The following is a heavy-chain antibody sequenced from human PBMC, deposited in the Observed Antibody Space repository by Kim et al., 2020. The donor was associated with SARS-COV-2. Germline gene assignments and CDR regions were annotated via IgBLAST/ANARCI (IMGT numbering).Heavy chain of an antibody. J-gene: IGHJ4*02. Sequence: IFSGGDTYYADSVKGRFIISRDSSKNTVFLQMNSLRVDDTAVYYCAGGHDNWGQGTLVTVSS. CDR2: IFSGGDT. V-gene: IGHV3-53*01. CDR3: AGGHDN.